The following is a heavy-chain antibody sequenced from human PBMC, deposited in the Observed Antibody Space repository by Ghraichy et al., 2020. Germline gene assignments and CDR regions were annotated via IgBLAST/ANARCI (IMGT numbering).Heavy chain of an antibody. V-gene: IGHV4-34*01. Sequence: SETLSLTCAVYGGSFSGYYWSWIRQPPGKGLEWIGEINHSGSTNYNPSLKSRVTISVDTSKNQFSLKLSSVTAADTAVYYCARAGCITIFGVVLNYYGMDVWGQGTTVTVSS. CDR3: ARAGCITIFGVVLNYYGMDV. J-gene: IGHJ6*02. CDR1: GGSFSGYY. CDR2: INHSGST. D-gene: IGHD3-3*01.